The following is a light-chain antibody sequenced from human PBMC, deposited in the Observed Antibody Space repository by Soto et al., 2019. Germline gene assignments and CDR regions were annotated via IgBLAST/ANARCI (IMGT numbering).Light chain of an antibody. J-gene: IGKJ1*01. V-gene: IGKV1-5*03. CDR2: KAS. Sequence: DIQMTQSPSTLSASVGDRVTITCRASQSINSWLAWYQQKPGKAPKLLIYKASSLESGVPSRFSGSGSGTEFTLTISSLQPDGFAAYDCQEYNIYWTFGQGTKVEVK. CDR3: QEYNIYWT. CDR1: QSINSW.